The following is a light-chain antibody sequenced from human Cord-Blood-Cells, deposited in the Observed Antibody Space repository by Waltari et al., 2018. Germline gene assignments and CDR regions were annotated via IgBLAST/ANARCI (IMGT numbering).Light chain of an antibody. CDR2: DVS. CDR1: SSDVGGYNS. Sequence: QSALTQPRSVSGSPGQSVTLPCTGTSSDVGGYNSFSWYQQHPGKAPKLMIYDVSKRPSGVPDRFSGSKSGNTASLTISGLQAEDEADYYCCSYAGSYTFVFGTGTKVTVL. J-gene: IGLJ1*01. V-gene: IGLV2-11*01. CDR3: CSYAGSYTFV.